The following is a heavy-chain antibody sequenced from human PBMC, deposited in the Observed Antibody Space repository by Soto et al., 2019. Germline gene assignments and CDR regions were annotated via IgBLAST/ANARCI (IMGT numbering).Heavy chain of an antibody. J-gene: IGHJ6*04. Sequence: QLQLQESGPGLVKPSETLSLTCTVSGGSISSSSYYWGWIRQPPGKGLEWIGSIYYSGSTYYNPSLKSRVTISVDTSKNQFSLKLSSVTAADTAVYYCARPYLPISTVTMDVWGKGTTVTVSS. CDR1: GGSISSSSYY. CDR2: IYYSGST. D-gene: IGHD4-17*01. CDR3: ARPYLPISTVTMDV. V-gene: IGHV4-39*01.